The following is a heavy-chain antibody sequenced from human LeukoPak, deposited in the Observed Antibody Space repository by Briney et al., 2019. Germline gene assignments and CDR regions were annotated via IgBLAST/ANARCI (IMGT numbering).Heavy chain of an antibody. CDR3: ARVGGYTGFGYYYYYMDV. CDR2: INPSGGST. CDR1: GYTFTSYY. J-gene: IGHJ6*03. V-gene: IGHV1-46*01. D-gene: IGHD3-10*01. Sequence: ASVKVSCKASGYTFTSYYMHWVRQAPGQGLEWMGIINPSGGSTSYAQKFQGRVTMTRDMSTSTVYMELSSLRSEDTAVYYCARVGGYTGFGYYYYYMDVWGKETTVTVSS.